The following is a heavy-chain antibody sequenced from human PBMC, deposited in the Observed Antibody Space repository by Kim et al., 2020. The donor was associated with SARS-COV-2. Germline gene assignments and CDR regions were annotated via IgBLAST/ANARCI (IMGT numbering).Heavy chain of an antibody. D-gene: IGHD3-10*01. Sequence: YAQKFQGRVTITADESTSTAYMELSSLRSEDTAVYYCARDRSGRNFRFDYWGQGTLVTVSS. V-gene: IGHV1-69*01. CDR3: ARDRSGRNFRFDY. J-gene: IGHJ4*02.